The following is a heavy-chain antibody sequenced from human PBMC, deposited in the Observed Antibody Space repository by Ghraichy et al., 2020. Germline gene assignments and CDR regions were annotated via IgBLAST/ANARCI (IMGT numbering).Heavy chain of an antibody. CDR2: IDWDDDK. Sequence: SGPTLVKPTQTLTLTCTFSGFSLSTSGMCVSWIRQPPGKALEWLTRIDWDDDKYYSTSLKTRLNISKDTSKNQVVLTMTKMDPVETAPYYCARIMRGYCSRTSCYGYYYYGMDVWGQGTTVTVSS. J-gene: IGHJ6*02. CDR1: GFSLSTSGMC. V-gene: IGHV2-70*11. CDR3: ARIMRGYCSRTSCYGYYYYGMDV. D-gene: IGHD2-2*01.